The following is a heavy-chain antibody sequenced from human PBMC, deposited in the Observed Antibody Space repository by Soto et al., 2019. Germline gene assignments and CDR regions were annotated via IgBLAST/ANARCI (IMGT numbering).Heavy chain of an antibody. CDR3: AVMAGLVVSDDYGLDV. J-gene: IGHJ6*02. Sequence: HVHLVESGGGVVQPGRSLRLSCVASGFSFSDYSIHWVRQAPGKGLEWVAFISYDGDKKFFADSVKGRFNISRDNAKNTVYLQMSSLRPEDTAVFHCAVMAGLVVSDDYGLDVWGQGTTVTVSS. V-gene: IGHV3-30-3*01. CDR1: GFSFSDYS. D-gene: IGHD2-21*01. CDR2: ISYDGDKK.